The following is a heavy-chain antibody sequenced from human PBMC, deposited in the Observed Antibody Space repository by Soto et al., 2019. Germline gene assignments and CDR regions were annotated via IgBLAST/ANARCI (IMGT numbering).Heavy chain of an antibody. CDR1: GYLLSNPW. CDR3: ARRPRAVAGTYY. Sequence: PGEFLKISWKGSGYLLSNPWISWGRQKPGKGLEWMGVVYPFDSDTRYSPSFQGQVTISADKSISTAYLQWSSLKASDTAMYYCARRPRAVAGTYYWGQGTLVTVSS. D-gene: IGHD6-19*01. CDR2: VYPFDSDT. V-gene: IGHV5-51*01. J-gene: IGHJ4*02.